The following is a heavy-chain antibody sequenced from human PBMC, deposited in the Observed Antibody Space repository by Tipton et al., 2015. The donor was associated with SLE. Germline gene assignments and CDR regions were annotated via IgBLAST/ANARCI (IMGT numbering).Heavy chain of an antibody. CDR1: GGSISSGGSISSGSYF. V-gene: IGHV4-39*07. Sequence: TLSLTCTVSGGSISSGGSISSGSYFWGWIRQPPGKGLEWIGSMYYSGSTYYNPSLKSRVTISVDTSKNQFSLKLSSVTAADTAVYYCARALRGHYDPSGDVWGKGTTVTVSS. J-gene: IGHJ6*04. CDR3: ARALRGHYDPSGDV. D-gene: IGHD3-22*01. CDR2: MYYSGST.